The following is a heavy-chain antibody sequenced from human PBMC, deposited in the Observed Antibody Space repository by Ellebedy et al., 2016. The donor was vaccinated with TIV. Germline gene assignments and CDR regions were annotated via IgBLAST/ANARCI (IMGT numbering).Heavy chain of an antibody. J-gene: IGHJ6*02. Sequence: ESVKGRFSISRDNPTNTLYLQMNSLRVEDTGVYYCARLVQGRDGYSNYARDVWGQGTTVTVSS. V-gene: IGHV3-30*07. D-gene: IGHD5-24*01. CDR3: ARLVQGRDGYSNYARDV.